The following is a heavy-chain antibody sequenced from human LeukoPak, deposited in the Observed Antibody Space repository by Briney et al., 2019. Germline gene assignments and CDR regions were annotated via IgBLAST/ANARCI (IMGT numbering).Heavy chain of an antibody. V-gene: IGHV3-7*03. J-gene: IGHJ4*02. D-gene: IGHD3-16*02. CDR3: AKESMITFGGVIVIPYFDY. Sequence: PGGSLRLSCAASGFTFSSYWMSWVRQAPGKGLEWVANINEDGSKKYYVDSVKGRLTISRDNSKNTLYLQMNSLRAEDTAVYYCAKESMITFGGVIVIPYFDYWGQGTLVTVSS. CDR1: GFTFSSYW. CDR2: INEDGSKK.